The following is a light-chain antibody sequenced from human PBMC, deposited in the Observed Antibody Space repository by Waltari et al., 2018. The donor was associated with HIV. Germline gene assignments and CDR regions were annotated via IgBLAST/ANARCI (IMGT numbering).Light chain of an antibody. CDR1: SSNIGTGSD. J-gene: IGLJ3*02. CDR2: ANS. V-gene: IGLV1-40*01. CDR3: QSYDSRLSGSV. Sequence: QSALTQPPSVSGAPGQRVTISCTGTSSNIGTGSDVHWYQQLPGTAPKLLIYANSYRPSGVPDLFSGPKSGTSASLAITGLQAEDEADYYCQSYDSRLSGSVFGGGTKLTVL.